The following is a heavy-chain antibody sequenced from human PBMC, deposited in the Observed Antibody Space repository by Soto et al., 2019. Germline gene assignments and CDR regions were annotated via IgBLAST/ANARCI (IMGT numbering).Heavy chain of an antibody. J-gene: IGHJ3*02. Sequence: ASVKVSCKASGYTFTSYGISWVRQAPGQGLEWMGWISAYNGNTNYAQKLQGRVTMTTDTSTSTAYMELRSLRSDDTAVYYCAGHYYDSSGYYLGGAAFDIWGQGTMVTVSS. CDR3: AGHYYDSSGYYLGGAAFDI. D-gene: IGHD3-22*01. CDR2: ISAYNGNT. CDR1: GYTFTSYG. V-gene: IGHV1-18*01.